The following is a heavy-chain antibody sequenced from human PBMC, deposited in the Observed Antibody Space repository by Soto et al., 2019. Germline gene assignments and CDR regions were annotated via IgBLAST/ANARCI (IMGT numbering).Heavy chain of an antibody. V-gene: IGHV3-64D*06. CDR3: VKVREMATILFGDAFDI. Sequence: GVSLRLSCSASGFTFSSYAMHWVRQAPWKGLEYVSAISSNGGSTYYADSVKGRFTISRDNSKNTLYLQMSSLRAEDTAVYYCVKVREMATILFGDAFDIWGQGTMVTVSS. CDR1: GFTFSSYA. D-gene: IGHD5-12*01. J-gene: IGHJ3*02. CDR2: ISSNGGST.